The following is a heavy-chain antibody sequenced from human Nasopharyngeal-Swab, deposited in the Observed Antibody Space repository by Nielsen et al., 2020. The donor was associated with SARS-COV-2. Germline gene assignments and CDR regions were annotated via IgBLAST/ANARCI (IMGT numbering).Heavy chain of an antibody. D-gene: IGHD6-19*01. Sequence: IRKPPGKGLEWIGYIYCSGSTNYNPSLKSRVTISVDTSKNQFSLKLSPVTAADTAVYYCARDLNPNSSGWLPYYYCGMDVWGQGTTVTVSS. V-gene: IGHV4-59*01. CDR3: ARDLNPNSSGWLPYYYCGMDV. J-gene: IGHJ6*02. CDR2: IYCSGST.